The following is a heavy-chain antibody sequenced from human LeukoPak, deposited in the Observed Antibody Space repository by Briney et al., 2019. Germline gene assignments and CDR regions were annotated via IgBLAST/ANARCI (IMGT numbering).Heavy chain of an antibody. CDR3: ARGYCSGGSCHYTIYYFDY. CDR2: INPNGGST. D-gene: IGHD2-15*01. Sequence: GASVKVSCKASGYTFTSYYMHWVRQAPGRGLEWMGIINPNGGSTSYAQKFQGKVTMTRDTSTSTVYMELSSLRSEDTAVYYCARGYCSGGSCHYTIYYFDYWGQGTLVTVSS. V-gene: IGHV1-46*01. CDR1: GYTFTSYY. J-gene: IGHJ4*02.